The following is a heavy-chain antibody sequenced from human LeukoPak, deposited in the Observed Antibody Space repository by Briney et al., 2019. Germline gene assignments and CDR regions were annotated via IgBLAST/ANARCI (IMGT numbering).Heavy chain of an antibody. Sequence: GGSLRLSCAASGFTFSSYAMSWVRQAPGKGLEWASAISGSGGSTYYADSVKGRFTISRDNSKNTLYLQMNSLRAEDTAVYYCARDPNYYDSSGYYPDYWGQGTLVTVSS. CDR2: ISGSGGST. CDR3: ARDPNYYDSSGYYPDY. V-gene: IGHV3-23*01. D-gene: IGHD3-22*01. CDR1: GFTFSSYA. J-gene: IGHJ4*02.